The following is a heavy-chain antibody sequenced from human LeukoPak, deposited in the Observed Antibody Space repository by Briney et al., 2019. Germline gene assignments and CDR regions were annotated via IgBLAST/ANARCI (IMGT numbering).Heavy chain of an antibody. CDR1: GGSFSGYY. V-gene: IGHV4-34*01. J-gene: IGHJ5*02. CDR3: ASSYYYYDSSGYYSRWFDP. Sequence: SETLSLTCAVYGGSFSGYYWSWIRQPPGKGLEWIGEINHSGSTNYNPSLKSRVTISVDTSKNQFSLKLSSVTAADTAVYYCASSYYYYDSSGYYSRWFDPWGQGTLVTVSS. CDR2: INHSGST. D-gene: IGHD3-22*01.